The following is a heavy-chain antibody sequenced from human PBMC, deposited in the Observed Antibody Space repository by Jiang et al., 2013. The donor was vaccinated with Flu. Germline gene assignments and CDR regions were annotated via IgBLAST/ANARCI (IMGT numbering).Heavy chain of an antibody. CDR3: AREVIGSYDILTGYFDY. CDR1: GDTFTSNP. D-gene: IGHD3-9*01. J-gene: IGHJ4*02. V-gene: IGHV1-69*06. Sequence: AEVKKPGSSVKVSCQASGDTFTSNPITWVRQAPGQGLEWMGGIVPIFGTTTYAQRFQGRVSITADKSTSTVYMELSSLRPDDTAVYYCAREVIGSYDILTGYFDYWGQGTLVTVSS. CDR2: IVPIFGTT.